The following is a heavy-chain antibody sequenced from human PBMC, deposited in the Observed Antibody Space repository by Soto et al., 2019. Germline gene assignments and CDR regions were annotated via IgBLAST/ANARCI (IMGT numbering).Heavy chain of an antibody. Sequence: ETLSLSCTVSVGSFSSGNFYWRWIRQPPGKGLEWIAYIHSGGSTDYNPSLKSRIFISRDTSKNQFSLTLRSVTAADTAMHYCARVGDFAGAYWGQGHLVTVSS. CDR3: ARVGDFAGAY. CDR2: IHSGGST. CDR1: VGSFSSGNFY. D-gene: IGHD3-10*01. V-gene: IGHV4-61*01. J-gene: IGHJ4*02.